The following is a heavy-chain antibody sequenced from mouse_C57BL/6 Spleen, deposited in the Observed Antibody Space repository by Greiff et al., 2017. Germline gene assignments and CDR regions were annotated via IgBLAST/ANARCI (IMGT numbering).Heavy chain of an antibody. CDR1: GYTFTDYY. CDR2: IYPGSGNT. D-gene: IGHD2-12*01. J-gene: IGHJ2*01. Sequence: VQLVESGAELVRPGASVKLSCKASGYTFTDYYINWVKQRPGQGLEWIARIYPGSGNTYYNEKFKGKATLTAEKSSSTAYMQLSSLTSEDSAVYFCARGFPYYSDYWGQGTTLTVSS. V-gene: IGHV1-76*01. CDR3: ARGFPYYSDY.